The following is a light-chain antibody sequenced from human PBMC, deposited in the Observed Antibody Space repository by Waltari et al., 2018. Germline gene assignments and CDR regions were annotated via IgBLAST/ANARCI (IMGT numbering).Light chain of an antibody. J-gene: IGKJ5*01. Sequence: EILLTQSPGTLSLSPGERATLSCRASQNVGKNYLGWYQQGPGQPPRLLILGASNRATGIPDRFSGSGSGTDFTLTISRLESEDFAVYFCQQYASPPITFGQGTRLE. CDR2: GAS. CDR1: QNVGKNY. V-gene: IGKV3-20*01. CDR3: QQYASPPIT.